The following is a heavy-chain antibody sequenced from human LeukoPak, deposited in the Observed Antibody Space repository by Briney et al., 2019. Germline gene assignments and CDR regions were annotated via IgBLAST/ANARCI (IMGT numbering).Heavy chain of an antibody. V-gene: IGHV4-39*01. J-gene: IGHJ3*02. Sequence: SETLSLTCTVSGGSITTSDFFWGWIRQPPGKDLEWIGSIRYGGDTLYNPSLKSRLTIAIDTSKNQFSLKLSPVTAADTAVYYCAGHHDYGDYERAFDIWGLGTMVTVS. CDR1: GGSITTSDFF. D-gene: IGHD4-17*01. CDR2: IRYGGDT. CDR3: AGHHDYGDYERAFDI.